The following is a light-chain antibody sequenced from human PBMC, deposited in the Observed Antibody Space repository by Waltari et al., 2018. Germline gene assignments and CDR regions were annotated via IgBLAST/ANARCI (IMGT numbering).Light chain of an antibody. CDR3: HQHYTTPWT. CDR1: QGVLYTDNNKNY. CDR2: WAS. V-gene: IGKV4-1*01. Sequence: DIVMTQSPDSLAVSLGERATINCKSSQGVLYTDNNKNYLTWYQQKPGQSPQLLIYWASTRESGVPDRFIGSGSGTDFTLTISSLQAEDVAVYYCHQHYTTPWTFGQGTQVEL. J-gene: IGKJ1*01.